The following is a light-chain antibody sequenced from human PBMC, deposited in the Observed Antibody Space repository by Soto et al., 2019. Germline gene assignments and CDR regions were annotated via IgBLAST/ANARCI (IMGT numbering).Light chain of an antibody. CDR2: GAS. J-gene: IGKJ5*01. CDR1: QFISSK. V-gene: IGKV3-20*01. CDR3: QQYGDSPWT. Sequence: VLTRSPDSLSLSPGETATLSCRADQFISSKLAWYQQKPGQAPRLLFSGASSRATDTPGRFSGSGFGTDFTLIISRLETEDFAMYYCQQYGDSPWTFGQGTRLEIK.